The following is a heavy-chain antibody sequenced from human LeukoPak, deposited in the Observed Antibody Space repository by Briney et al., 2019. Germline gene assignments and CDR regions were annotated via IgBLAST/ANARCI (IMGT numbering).Heavy chain of an antibody. CDR1: SYTFTDYY. V-gene: IGHV1-2*02. Sequence: ASVKVSCKASSYTFTDYYIHWIRQAPGQGLEWLGWINPNSGASNHAQKLQGRVTMTTDTSTSTAYMELRSLRSDDTAVYYCARIPLDSSGYYFPPDYWGQGTLVTVSS. CDR2: INPNSGAS. CDR3: ARIPLDSSGYYFPPDY. D-gene: IGHD3-22*01. J-gene: IGHJ4*02.